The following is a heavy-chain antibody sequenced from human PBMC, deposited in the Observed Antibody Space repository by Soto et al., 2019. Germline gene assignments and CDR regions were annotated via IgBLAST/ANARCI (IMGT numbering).Heavy chain of an antibody. D-gene: IGHD3-3*01. CDR1: GFTFSSYS. CDR2: ISSSSSTI. CDR3: ARDRGGIFGVVITYYYGMDV. Sequence: LRLSCSASGFTFSSYSMNWVRQAPGKGLEWVSYISSSSSTIYYADSVKGRFTISRDNAKNSLYLQMNSLRDEDTAVYYCARDRGGIFGVVITYYYGMDVWGQGTTVTVSS. V-gene: IGHV3-48*02. J-gene: IGHJ6*02.